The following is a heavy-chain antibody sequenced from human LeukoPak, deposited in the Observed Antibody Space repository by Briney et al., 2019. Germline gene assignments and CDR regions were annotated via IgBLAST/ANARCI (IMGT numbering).Heavy chain of an antibody. CDR2: INPNSGDT. CDR3: ATDAWLVGTTNLYYFDY. V-gene: IGHV1-2*06. J-gene: IGHJ4*02. Sequence: ASVKVSCKASEYXFTDYYIHWVRQAPGQGLEWLGQINPNSGDTNYAQKFQGRVTMTRDPSISTAYMALSRLRSDDTAVYYCATDAWLVGTTNLYYFDYWGQGTLVTVSS. CDR1: EYXFTDYY. D-gene: IGHD1-26*01.